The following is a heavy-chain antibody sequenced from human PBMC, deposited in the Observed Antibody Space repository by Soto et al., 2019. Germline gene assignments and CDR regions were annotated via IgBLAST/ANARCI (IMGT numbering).Heavy chain of an antibody. D-gene: IGHD3-10*01. J-gene: IGHJ3*02. CDR1: DGSIISGGYS. V-gene: IGHV4-30-2*01. CDR3: ARAHGSGWGAFDI. CDR2: IYHSGST. Sequence: SLPLCDTWAVADGSIISGGYSWSRKKQPPGKGLEWIGYIYHSGSTYYNPSLKSRVTISVDRSKNQFSLKLSSVTAADTAVYYCARAHGSGWGAFDIWGQGTMVTGSS.